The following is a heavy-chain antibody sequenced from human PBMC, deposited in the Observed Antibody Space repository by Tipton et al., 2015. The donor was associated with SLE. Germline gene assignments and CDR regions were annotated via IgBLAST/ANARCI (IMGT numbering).Heavy chain of an antibody. J-gene: IGHJ4*02. Sequence: GSLRLSCTVSGYSISSGYYWGWIRQPPGKGLEWIGSIYHSGSTYYNPSLKSRVTISVDTSKNQFSLKLSSVTAADTAVYYCARVQLCFDYWGQGTLVTVSS. CDR2: IYHSGST. CDR1: GYSISSGYY. V-gene: IGHV4-38-2*02. CDR3: ARVQLCFDY. D-gene: IGHD5-18*01.